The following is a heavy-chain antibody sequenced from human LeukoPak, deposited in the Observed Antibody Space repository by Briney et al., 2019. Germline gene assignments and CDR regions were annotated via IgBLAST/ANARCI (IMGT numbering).Heavy chain of an antibody. D-gene: IGHD1-26*01. CDR2: IIPIFGTA. V-gene: IGHV1-69*06. Sequence: GASVKVSCKASGGTFSSYAISWVRQAPGQGLEWMGGIIPIFGTANYAQKFQGRVTITADKSTSTAYMELSSLRSEDTAVYYCARDRSKWELVTNWFDPWGQGTLVTVSS. CDR3: ARDRSKWELVTNWFDP. CDR1: GGTFSSYA. J-gene: IGHJ5*02.